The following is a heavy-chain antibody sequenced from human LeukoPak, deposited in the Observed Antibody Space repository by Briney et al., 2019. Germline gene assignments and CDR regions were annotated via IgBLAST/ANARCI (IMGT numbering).Heavy chain of an antibody. J-gene: IGHJ4*02. Sequence: GGSLRLSCAASAFTFSDYYISWIRQAPGKGLEWVSYISSGDSTIYYADSVKGRFTISMSNAKNSLYLQMDSLRAEDTAVYYCARGLTSTGCYNYWGQGTLVTVSS. CDR3: ARGLTSTGCYNY. CDR1: AFTFSDYY. V-gene: IGHV3-11*01. CDR2: ISSGDSTI. D-gene: IGHD2-2*02.